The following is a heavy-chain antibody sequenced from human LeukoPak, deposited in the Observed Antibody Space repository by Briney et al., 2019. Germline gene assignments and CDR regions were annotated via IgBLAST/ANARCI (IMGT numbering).Heavy chain of an antibody. CDR3: ARGGGDFWSGYFSDYYMDV. CDR2: IYHSGST. V-gene: IGHV4-30-2*01. CDR1: GGSISSGGYY. Sequence: SETLSLTCTVSGGSISSGGYYWSWIRQPPGKGLEWIGYIYHSGSTYYNPSLKSRVTISVDRSENQFSLKLSSVTAADTAVYYCARGGGDFWSGYFSDYYMDVWGKGTTVTVSS. D-gene: IGHD3-3*01. J-gene: IGHJ6*03.